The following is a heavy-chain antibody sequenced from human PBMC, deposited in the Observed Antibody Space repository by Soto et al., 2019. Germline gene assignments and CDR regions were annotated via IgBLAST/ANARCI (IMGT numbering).Heavy chain of an antibody. J-gene: IGHJ4*02. Sequence: EVQLVESGGGLVQPGGSLRLSCVASGFTFSSYAMHWVRQAPGKGLDYVSVISDDGGVPYYAHSVKGRFTISRDNSKNTLYLQMGSLRAEDMAVYYCVRDGGSNNDFDYWGQGTLVTVSS. CDR3: VRDGGSNNDFDY. CDR2: ISDDGGVP. V-gene: IGHV3-64*01. CDR1: GFTFSSYA. D-gene: IGHD1-26*01.